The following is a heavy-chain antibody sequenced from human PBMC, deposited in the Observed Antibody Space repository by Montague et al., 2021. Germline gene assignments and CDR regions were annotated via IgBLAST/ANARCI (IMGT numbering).Heavy chain of an antibody. D-gene: IGHD3-10*01. CDR1: GGSLSEYY. CDR3: ASDRGPFDY. J-gene: IGHJ4*02. CDR2: VRHIGST. V-gene: IGHV4-34*01. Sequence: TLSLTCGVYGGSLSEYYWTWIRQSPEQGLEWIGEVRHIGSTNYNPSLKSRVTMSVDKSKNQFSLKLRSVTAADTAVYYCASDRGPFDYWGQGTVVTVSS.